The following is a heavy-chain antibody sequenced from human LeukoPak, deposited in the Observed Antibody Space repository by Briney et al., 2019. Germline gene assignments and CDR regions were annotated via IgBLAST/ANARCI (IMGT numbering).Heavy chain of an antibody. CDR3: AMSQYGRVDY. CDR1: GGSISNYY. CDR2: IYCSGNT. D-gene: IGHD3-10*02. V-gene: IGHV4-59*03. Sequence: SETLSLTCIVSGGSISNYYWSWIRQPPGKGLEWIGYIYCSGNTNYNPSLKSRVTISVDTSKNQFSLKLSPVTAADTAVYFCAMSQYGRVDYWGQGTLVTVSS. J-gene: IGHJ4*02.